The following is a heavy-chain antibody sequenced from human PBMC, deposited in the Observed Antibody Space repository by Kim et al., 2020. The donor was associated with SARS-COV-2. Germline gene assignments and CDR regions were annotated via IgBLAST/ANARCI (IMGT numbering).Heavy chain of an antibody. J-gene: IGHJ5*02. Sequence: NYNPSLKSRVTISVDTSKNQFSLKLSSVTAADTAVYYCARQLGIAAAASPWGQGTLVTVSS. CDR3: ARQLGIAAAASP. V-gene: IGHV4-59*08. D-gene: IGHD6-13*01.